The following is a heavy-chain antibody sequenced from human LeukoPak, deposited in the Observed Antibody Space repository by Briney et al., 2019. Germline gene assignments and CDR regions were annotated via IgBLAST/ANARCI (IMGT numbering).Heavy chain of an antibody. J-gene: IGHJ3*02. D-gene: IGHD2-21*01. CDR3: ARTYGGGVTDAFDI. CDR2: IYYSGST. Sequence: SETLSLTCTVSGGSISSSSYFWAWIRQPPGKGLEWIGSIYYSGSTYYNPSLNSRVTISVDTSKNQFSLNLSSVTAADTAIYYCARTYGGGVTDAFDIWGQGTIVTVSS. CDR1: GGSISSSSYF. V-gene: IGHV4-39*07.